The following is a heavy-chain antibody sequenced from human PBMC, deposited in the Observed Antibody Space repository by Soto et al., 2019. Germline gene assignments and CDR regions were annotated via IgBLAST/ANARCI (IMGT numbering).Heavy chain of an antibody. CDR1: GFTFSSYS. CDR3: TKNPGYSSGGSCYPDY. D-gene: IGHD2-15*01. V-gene: IGHV3-48*04. Sequence: PGGSLRLSCAASGFTFSSYSLNWVRQAPGKGLEWISHINPTTSIIYYADSVKGRFTISRDNSKNSLYLQMNSLRTEDTASYYCTKNPGYSSGGSCYPDYWGQGTLVTVSS. CDR2: INPTTSII. J-gene: IGHJ4*02.